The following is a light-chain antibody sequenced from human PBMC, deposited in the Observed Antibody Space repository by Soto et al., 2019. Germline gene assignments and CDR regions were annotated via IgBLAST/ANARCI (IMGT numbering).Light chain of an antibody. V-gene: IGKV4-1*01. J-gene: IGKJ1*01. Sequence: DIAMTQSPDSLAVSLGERATIHGKSIQSVLHTPINRNYLAWYQQKAGQPPKLLFYWASTRGSGVPDRFSASGSGTDVTLTINTLQAEDVAVYHCQQYYRIPPTFGQGTKVDIK. CDR2: WAS. CDR1: QSVLHTPINRNY. CDR3: QQYYRIPPT.